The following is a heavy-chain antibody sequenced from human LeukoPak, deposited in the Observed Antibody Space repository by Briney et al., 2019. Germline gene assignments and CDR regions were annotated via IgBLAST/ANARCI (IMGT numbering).Heavy chain of an antibody. CDR3: AKGPLRGTAAAIDY. CDR2: IWYDGSNK. J-gene: IGHJ4*02. CDR1: GFTFSSYG. D-gene: IGHD2-2*01. Sequence: GGSLRLSCAASGFTFSSYGMHWVRQAPGKGLEWVALIWYDGSNKYYTDSVKGRFTISRDISTDTLWLQMDSLRTEDTAVYYCAKGPLRGTAAAIDYWGQGTLVTVSS. V-gene: IGHV3-30*02.